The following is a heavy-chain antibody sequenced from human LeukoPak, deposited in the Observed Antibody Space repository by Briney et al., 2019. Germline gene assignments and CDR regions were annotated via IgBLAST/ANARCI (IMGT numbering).Heavy chain of an antibody. J-gene: IGHJ4*02. V-gene: IGHV3-73*01. CDR1: GFTFSGSA. CDR3: TSLYGGVIAASDY. D-gene: IGHD3-16*02. CDR2: IRSKANSYAT. Sequence: SGGSLRLSCAASGFTFSGSAMHWVRQASGKGLEWVGRIRSKANSYATAYAASVKGRFTISRDDSKNTAYLQMNSLKTEDTAVYYCTSLYGGVIAASDYWGQGTLVTVSS.